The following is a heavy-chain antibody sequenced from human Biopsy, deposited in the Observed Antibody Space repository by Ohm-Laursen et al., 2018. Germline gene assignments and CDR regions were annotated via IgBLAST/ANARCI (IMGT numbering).Heavy chain of an antibody. Sequence: SETLSLTCTASGGSISSDYWSWIRQTPGKGLEWIGYIYYSGSTNYNPSLKSRVTISVDTSKNQFSLRLNSVTAADTAVYYCARATNSTGWPYYYFYGMDVWGQGPRSPSP. CDR2: IYYSGST. V-gene: IGHV4-59*01. D-gene: IGHD2/OR15-2a*01. CDR3: ARATNSTGWPYYYFYGMDV. CDR1: GGSISSDY. J-gene: IGHJ6*02.